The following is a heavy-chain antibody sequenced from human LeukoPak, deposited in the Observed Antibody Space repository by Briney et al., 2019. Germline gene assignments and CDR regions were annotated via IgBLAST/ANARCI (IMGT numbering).Heavy chain of an antibody. J-gene: IGHJ5*02. Sequence: GGSLRLSCAASGFTFSSYSMNWVRQAPGKGLEWVSYISSSSSTIYYADSVKGRFTISRDNAKNSLYLQMNSLRAEDTAVYYCATYYYDSSGENWFDPWGQGTLVTVSS. CDR2: ISSSSSTI. CDR3: ATYYYDSSGENWFDP. V-gene: IGHV3-48*01. CDR1: GFTFSSYS. D-gene: IGHD3-22*01.